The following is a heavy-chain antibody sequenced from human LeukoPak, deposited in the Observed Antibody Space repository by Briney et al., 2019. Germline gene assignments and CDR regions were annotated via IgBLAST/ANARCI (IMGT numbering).Heavy chain of an antibody. CDR3: ARRASGSYFELGGWFDP. CDR1: GGSFSGYY. V-gene: IGHV4-59*01. D-gene: IGHD1-26*01. J-gene: IGHJ5*02. Sequence: PSETLSLTCAVYGGSFSGYYWSWIRQPPGRGLEWIGYIYYSGSTNYNPSLKSRVTISVDTSKNQFSLKLSSVTAADTAVYYCARRASGSYFELGGWFDPWGQGTLVTVSS. CDR2: IYYSGST.